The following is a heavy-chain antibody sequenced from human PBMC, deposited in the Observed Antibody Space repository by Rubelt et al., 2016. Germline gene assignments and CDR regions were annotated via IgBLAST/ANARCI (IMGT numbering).Heavy chain of an antibody. V-gene: IGHV3-74*02. CDR2: INSDGSIT. CDR3: VSSSLDY. Sequence: VHLVESGGGVVQPGGSVRLSCAASGFTFSTYGMHWVRQAPGKGLVWVSRINSDGSITSYADSVTGRFTTARDNSKNTLYLQMNSRRAEDTAVYYWVSSSLDYWGQGTLVTVSS. D-gene: IGHD6-13*01. J-gene: IGHJ4*02. CDR1: GFTFSTYG.